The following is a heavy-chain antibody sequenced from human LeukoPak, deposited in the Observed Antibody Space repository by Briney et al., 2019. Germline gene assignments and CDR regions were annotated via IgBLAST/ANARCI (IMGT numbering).Heavy chain of an antibody. Sequence: SETLSLTCAVYGGSFSGYYWSWIRQPPGKGLEWIGEINHSGSTNYNPSLKSRVTISVDTSKNQFSLKLSSVTAADTAVYYCARIGSGYSYYCYYYMDVWGKGTTVTVSS. CDR2: INHSGST. D-gene: IGHD3-3*01. J-gene: IGHJ6*03. CDR3: ARIGSGYSYYCYYYMDV. CDR1: GGSFSGYY. V-gene: IGHV4-34*01.